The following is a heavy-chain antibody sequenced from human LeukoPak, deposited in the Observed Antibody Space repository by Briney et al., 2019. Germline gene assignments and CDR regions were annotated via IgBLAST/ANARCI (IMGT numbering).Heavy chain of an antibody. CDR3: ARGYIYGYGHQYGMDV. V-gene: IGHV7-4-1*02. CDR2: INTNTGNP. CDR1: GYTLTSYA. D-gene: IGHD5-18*01. J-gene: IGHJ6*04. Sequence: ASVKVSCKASGYTLTSYAMNWVRQAPGQGLEWVGWINTNTGNPTYAQGFTGRFVFSLDTSVSTTYLQISSLKAEDTAVYYCARGYIYGYGHQYGMDVWGKGTTVTVSS.